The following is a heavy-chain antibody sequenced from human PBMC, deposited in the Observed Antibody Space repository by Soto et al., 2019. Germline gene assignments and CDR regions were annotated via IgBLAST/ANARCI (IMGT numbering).Heavy chain of an antibody. J-gene: IGHJ6*02. CDR2: TYYRSRWYS. Sequence: QTLSLTCGISGDSVSSSSVAGTWVRQSPSRGLEWLGRTYYRSRWYSDFAVSVRGRIVINADTSKNQFSLQLNSVTPEDTAVYFCSRSEEDSDYYYYGLDVWGQGTTVTVSS. V-gene: IGHV6-1*01. D-gene: IGHD2-15*01. CDR3: SRSEEDSDYYYYGLDV. CDR1: GDSVSSSSVA.